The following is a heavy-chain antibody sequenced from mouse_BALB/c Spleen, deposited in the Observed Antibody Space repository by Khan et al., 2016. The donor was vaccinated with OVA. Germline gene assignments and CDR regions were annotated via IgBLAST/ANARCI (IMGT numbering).Heavy chain of an antibody. CDR3: ARIYGGDFDY. J-gene: IGHJ2*01. V-gene: IGHV3-2*02. CDR1: GYSITSDYA. Sequence: VQPQQSGPGLVKPSQSLSLTCTVTGYSITSDYAWNWIRQFPGNKLEWMGYISYSGNTKYNPSLKSRISITRDTSKNQFFLQLNSVTTEDTATYYCARIYGGDFDYWGQGTTLTVSS. D-gene: IGHD1-1*01. CDR2: ISYSGNT.